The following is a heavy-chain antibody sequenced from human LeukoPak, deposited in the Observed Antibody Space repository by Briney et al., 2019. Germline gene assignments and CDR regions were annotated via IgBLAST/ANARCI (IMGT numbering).Heavy chain of an antibody. D-gene: IGHD3-16*02. Sequence: GGSLRLSCAASGFTFSNYWMRWVRQAPGKGLEWLANIKEDGSEKYYVDSVKGRFTISRDNAKNSLYLQMNSLRAEDTAVYYCARDYDYVWGSYRYFYFDYWGQGTLVTVSS. CDR2: IKEDGSEK. V-gene: IGHV3-7*04. CDR3: ARDYDYVWGSYRYFYFDY. J-gene: IGHJ4*02. CDR1: GFTFSNYW.